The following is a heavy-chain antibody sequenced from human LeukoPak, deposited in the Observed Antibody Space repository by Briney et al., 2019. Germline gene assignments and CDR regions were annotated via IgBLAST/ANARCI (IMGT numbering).Heavy chain of an antibody. CDR2: ISYDGSNK. CDR1: GFTFSSYG. J-gene: IGHJ4*02. D-gene: IGHD1-26*01. V-gene: IGHV3-30*18. Sequence: PGGSLRLSCAASGFTFSSYGMHWVRQAPGKGLEWVAVISYDGSNKYYADSVKGRFTISRDNSKNTLYLQMNSLRAEDTAVYYCAKDWDVPDYWGQGTLVTVSS. CDR3: AKDWDVPDY.